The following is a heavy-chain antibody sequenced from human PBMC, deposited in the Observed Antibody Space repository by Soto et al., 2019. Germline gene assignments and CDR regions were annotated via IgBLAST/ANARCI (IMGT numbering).Heavy chain of an antibody. CDR2: INHSGST. CDR1: GGSFSGYY. D-gene: IGHD3-10*01. V-gene: IGHV4-34*01. J-gene: IGHJ6*02. CDR3: ATGRGVRGVIITTYYYYGLDV. Sequence: SETLSLTCAVYGGSFSGYYWSWIRQPPGKGLEWIGEINHSGSTNYNPSLKSRVTISLDTSKNKFSLKLSSVSAADTAVYYCATGRGVRGVIITTYYYYGLDVWGQGTTVT.